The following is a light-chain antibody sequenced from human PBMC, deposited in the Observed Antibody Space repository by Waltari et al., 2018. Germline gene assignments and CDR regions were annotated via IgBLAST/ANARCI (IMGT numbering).Light chain of an antibody. CDR3: QEYDDSPPWT. Sequence: EIVLTQCPGPLSLSPWDTSSLSCRARQRVSCNYLAWFQQKPGLAPRLLIYGASSRATGIPDRFSGSGSGTDFTLTISRLEPEDFAVYYCQEYDDSPPWTFGQGTKVEIK. V-gene: IGKV3-20*01. CDR2: GAS. J-gene: IGKJ1*01. CDR1: QRVSCNY.